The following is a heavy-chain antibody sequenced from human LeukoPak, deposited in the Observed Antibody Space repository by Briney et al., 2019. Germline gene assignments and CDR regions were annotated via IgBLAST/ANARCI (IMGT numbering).Heavy chain of an antibody. CDR3: ARDSHASAYVY. V-gene: IGHV3-23*01. D-gene: IGHD3-22*01. J-gene: IGHJ4*02. CDR2: ISGSGDST. CDR1: GFTFSNYA. Sequence: GGSLRLSCAASGFTFSNYAMIWVRQAPGKRLEWVSIISGSGDSTSYADSVKGRFTISRDNSKNTLYLQLNSLRAEDSAVYYCARDSHASAYVYWGQGTLVTVSS.